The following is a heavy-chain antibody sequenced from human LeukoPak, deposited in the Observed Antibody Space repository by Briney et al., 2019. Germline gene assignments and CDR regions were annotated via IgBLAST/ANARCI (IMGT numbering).Heavy chain of an antibody. J-gene: IGHJ3*02. D-gene: IGHD3-16*01. CDR3: AREWGGAFDI. CDR1: GFTFSSYA. CDR2: ISYDGSNK. Sequence: AGGSLRLSCAASGFTFSSYAMHWVRQAPGKGLEWVAVISYDGSNKYYADSVKGRFTISRDNSKNTLYLQMNSLRAEDTAVYYCAREWGGAFDIWGQGTMVTVSS. V-gene: IGHV3-30-3*01.